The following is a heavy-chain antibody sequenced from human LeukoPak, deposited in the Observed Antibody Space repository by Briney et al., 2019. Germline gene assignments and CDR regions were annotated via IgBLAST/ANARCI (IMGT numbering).Heavy chain of an antibody. D-gene: IGHD5-12*01. CDR1: GGSISSYY. Sequence: PSETVSLTCTVSGGSISSYYWSWIRQPPGKGLEWIGYIYYSGSTNYNPSLKSRVTISVDTSKNQFSLKLSSVTAADAAVYYCAREAYSGYQDVYYFDYWGQGTLVTVSS. CDR3: AREAYSGYQDVYYFDY. J-gene: IGHJ4*02. CDR2: IYYSGST. V-gene: IGHV4-59*01.